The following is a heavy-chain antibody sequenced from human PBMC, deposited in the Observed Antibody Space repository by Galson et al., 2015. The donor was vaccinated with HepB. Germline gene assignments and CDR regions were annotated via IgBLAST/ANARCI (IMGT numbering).Heavy chain of an antibody. D-gene: IGHD5-24*01. CDR3: ARDQVRVEMATINYFDY. Sequence: SLRLSCAASGFTFSSYEMNWVRQAPGKGLEWVSYISSSGSTIYYADSVKGRFTISRDNAKNSLYLQMNSLRAEDTAVYYCARDQVRVEMATINYFDYWGQGTLVTVSS. CDR2: ISSSGSTI. CDR1: GFTFSSYE. J-gene: IGHJ4*02. V-gene: IGHV3-48*03.